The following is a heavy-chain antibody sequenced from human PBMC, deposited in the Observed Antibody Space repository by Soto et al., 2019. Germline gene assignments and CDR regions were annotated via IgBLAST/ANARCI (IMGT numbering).Heavy chain of an antibody. D-gene: IGHD1-26*01. CDR3: ARQGSGNLHGLVDV. V-gene: IGHV4-59*08. Sequence: QVQLQQSGPGLVKPSETLSLTCSVSSGPTSSHNWGWIRQTPGRGLEWIGYVYSTGGTSYNPSLTTRVTSAADTSTNHTPLTLPSVTAAGTAVYYCARQGSGNLHGLVDVWGQGTTVRVSS. CDR2: VYSTGGT. CDR1: SGPTSSHN. J-gene: IGHJ6*02.